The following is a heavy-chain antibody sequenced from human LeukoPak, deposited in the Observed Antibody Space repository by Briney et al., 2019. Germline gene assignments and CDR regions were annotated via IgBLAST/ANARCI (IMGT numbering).Heavy chain of an antibody. CDR1: GGSISSYY. D-gene: IGHD2-21*01. Sequence: SETLSLTCTVSGGSISSYYWSWIRQPPGKGLEWIGYIYYSGSTNYNPSHKSRVTISVDTSKNQFSLKLSSVTAADTAVYYCARYSGWFDPWGQGTLVTVSS. V-gene: IGHV4-59*08. CDR3: ARYSGWFDP. CDR2: IYYSGST. J-gene: IGHJ5*02.